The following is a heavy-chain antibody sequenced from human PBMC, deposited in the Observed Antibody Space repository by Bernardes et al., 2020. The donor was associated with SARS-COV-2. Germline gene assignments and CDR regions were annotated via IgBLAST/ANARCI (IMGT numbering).Heavy chain of an antibody. CDR3: ARDLSHLVRRGFDL. V-gene: IGHV4-59*01. D-gene: IGHD3-10*01. CDR1: GGSIGSYY. Sequence: SDSLPLTCTVCGGSIGSYYWAWMRQPPGKGLEWIGYIYYSGSTNYNPSLKSRVTISVDRSQNQFSLNLSSVTPADTAVYYCARDLSHLVRRGFDLWGRGTLVTVSS. CDR2: IYYSGST. J-gene: IGHJ2*01.